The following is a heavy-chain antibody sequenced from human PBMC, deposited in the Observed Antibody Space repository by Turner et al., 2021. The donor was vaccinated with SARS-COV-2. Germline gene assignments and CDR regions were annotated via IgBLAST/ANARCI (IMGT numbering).Heavy chain of an antibody. CDR1: ALTCSTYA. Sequence: QVQLVESGGGVVQPGRSLRLSWAASALTCSTYAMHWVRQAPGKGLGCVAVISYDGSYKYYADSVKGRFTISRDNSKNTLYLQMNSLRAEDTSVYYCARAGWDLLPFDAFDIWGQGTMVTISS. J-gene: IGHJ3*02. CDR2: ISYDGSYK. V-gene: IGHV3-30-3*01. CDR3: ARAGWDLLPFDAFDI. D-gene: IGHD1-26*01.